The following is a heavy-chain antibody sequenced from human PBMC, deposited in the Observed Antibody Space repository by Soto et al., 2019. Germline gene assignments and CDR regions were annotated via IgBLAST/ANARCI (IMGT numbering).Heavy chain of an antibody. V-gene: IGHV3-23*01. CDR1: GFTFSSYA. CDR2: ISGSGGST. Sequence: GGSLRLSCAASGFTFSSYAMSWLRQAPGKGLEWVSAISGSGGSTYYADSVKGRFTISRDNSKNTLYLQMNSLRAEDTAVYYCAKGEYYDFWSAPRDWFDPWGQGTLVTVSS. CDR3: AKGEYYDFWSAPRDWFDP. D-gene: IGHD3-3*01. J-gene: IGHJ5*02.